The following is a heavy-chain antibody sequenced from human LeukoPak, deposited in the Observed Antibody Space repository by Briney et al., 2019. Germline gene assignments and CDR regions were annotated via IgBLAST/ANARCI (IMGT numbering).Heavy chain of an antibody. CDR3: TRDPRV. CDR2: IIPIFGTT. CDR1: GGTFSNYV. Sequence: SVKVSCKASGGTFSNYVITWVRQAPGQGLDCVGGIIPIFGTTNYAQKFQGRVTITADKSTSTAYMELNSLTFEDTAVYYCTRDPRVWGQGTMVTVSS. V-gene: IGHV1-69*06. J-gene: IGHJ3*01.